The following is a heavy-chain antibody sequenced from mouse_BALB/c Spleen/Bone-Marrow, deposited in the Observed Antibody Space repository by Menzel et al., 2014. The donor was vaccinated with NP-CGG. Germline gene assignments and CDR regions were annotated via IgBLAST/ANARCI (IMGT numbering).Heavy chain of an antibody. Sequence: VQLQQSGAELVRPGSPVKISCKTSGYAFSFYWMNWVKQRPGQGLEWIGQIYPGDGDTNYNGKFKGKATLTADTSSGTAYMQLSSLTSEDSAVYFCARAGLSTDYWGQGTSLTVSS. CDR1: GYAFSFYW. J-gene: IGHJ2*02. D-gene: IGHD1-1*01. CDR2: IYPGDGDT. V-gene: IGHV1-80*01. CDR3: ARAGLSTDY.